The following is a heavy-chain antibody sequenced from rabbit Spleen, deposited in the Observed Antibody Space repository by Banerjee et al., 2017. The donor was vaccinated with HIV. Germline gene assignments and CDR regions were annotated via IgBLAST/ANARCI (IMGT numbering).Heavy chain of an antibody. Sequence: QEQLVESGGGLVKPEGSLTLSCTASGFSFSNSYWICWVRQPPGKRPEWIGCIRGANSGDIWYANWATGRFTISKTSPTTVTLQMTSLIVADTATYFCARDVQGGSDWTFNLWGPGTLVTVS. CDR3: ARDVQGGSDWTFNL. J-gene: IGHJ4*01. V-gene: IGHV1S45*01. CDR1: GFSFSNSYW. D-gene: IGHD8-1*01. CDR2: IRGANSGDI.